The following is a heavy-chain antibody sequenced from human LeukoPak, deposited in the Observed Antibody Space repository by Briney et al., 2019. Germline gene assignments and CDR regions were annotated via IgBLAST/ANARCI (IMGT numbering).Heavy chain of an antibody. CDR1: GFTFSTYW. CDR2: IKGDESAK. CDR3: ARGVGGSLDY. Sequence: GGSLRLSCAASGFTFSTYWMAWVRQAPGKGLEWVANIKGDESAKHQADSVEGRFTISRDNAQNSVYLQMSSLRGEDTAVYYCARGVGGSLDYWGQGTLVTVSS. J-gene: IGHJ4*02. V-gene: IGHV3-7*01. D-gene: IGHD1-26*01.